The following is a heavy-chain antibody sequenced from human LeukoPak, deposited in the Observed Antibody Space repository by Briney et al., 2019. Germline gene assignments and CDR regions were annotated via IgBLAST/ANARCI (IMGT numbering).Heavy chain of an antibody. CDR3: ARNIDGYNYDAFDI. CDR1: GGSISSSSYY. J-gene: IGHJ3*02. CDR2: IYTSGST. Sequence: PSETLSFTCTVSGGSISSSSYYWGWIRQPPGKGLEWIGSIYTSGSTNYNPSLKSRVTISVDTSKNQFSLKLSSVTAADTAMYYCARNIDGYNYDAFDIWGQGTMVTVSS. D-gene: IGHD5-24*01. V-gene: IGHV4-39*07.